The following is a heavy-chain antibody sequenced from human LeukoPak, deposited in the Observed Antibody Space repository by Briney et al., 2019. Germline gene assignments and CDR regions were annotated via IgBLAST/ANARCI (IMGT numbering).Heavy chain of an antibody. J-gene: IGHJ4*02. CDR2: ISGSTGST. CDR3: AKDRFYYDSSGYYRLHFDY. Sequence: GGSLRLSCAASGFTFSRYAMGWVRQAPGKGLEWVSLISGSTGSTYYADSVKGRFTISRDNSKNTLYLQMNSLRAEDTAVYYCAKDRFYYDSSGYYRLHFDYWGQGTLVTVSS. CDR1: GFTFSRYA. V-gene: IGHV3-23*01. D-gene: IGHD3-22*01.